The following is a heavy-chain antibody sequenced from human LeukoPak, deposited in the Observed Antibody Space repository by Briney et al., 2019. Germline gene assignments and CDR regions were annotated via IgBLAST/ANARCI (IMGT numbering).Heavy chain of an antibody. Sequence: SETLSLTCAVYGESFSGFYWTWIRQPPGKGLEWIGESNESGGINYNPSLKSRVTILVDTSKNQFSLRLSSVTAADTAVYYCARFAQYQLRPSGYYFYMDVWGKGTTVTVSS. CDR3: ARFAQYQLRPSGYYFYMDV. V-gene: IGHV4-34*01. J-gene: IGHJ6*03. D-gene: IGHD2-2*01. CDR2: SNESGGI. CDR1: GESFSGFY.